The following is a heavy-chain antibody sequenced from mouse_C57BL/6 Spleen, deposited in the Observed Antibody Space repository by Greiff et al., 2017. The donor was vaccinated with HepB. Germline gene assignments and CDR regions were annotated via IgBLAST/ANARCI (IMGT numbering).Heavy chain of an antibody. V-gene: IGHV5-16*01. Sequence: EVKLVESEGGLVQPGSSMKLSCTASGFTFSDYYMAWVRQVPEKGLEWVANINYDGSSTYYLDSLKSRFIISRDNAKNILYLQMSSLKSEDTATYYCARDSSGSFAYWGQGTLVTVSA. CDR1: GFTFSDYY. J-gene: IGHJ3*01. CDR2: INYDGSST. CDR3: ARDSSGSFAY. D-gene: IGHD3-2*02.